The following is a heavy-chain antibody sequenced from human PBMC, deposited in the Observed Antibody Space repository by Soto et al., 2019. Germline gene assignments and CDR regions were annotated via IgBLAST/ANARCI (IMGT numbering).Heavy chain of an antibody. CDR1: GGSFSGYY. CDR2: INHSGST. D-gene: IGHD3-9*01. Sequence: PSETLSLTCAVYGGSFSGYYWSWIRQPPGKGLEWIGEINHSGSTNYNPSLKSRVTISVDTSKNQSSLKLSSVTAADTAVYYCARGGGTYYDILTGYPPGPFDYWGQGTLVTVSS. CDR3: ARGGGTYYDILTGYPPGPFDY. J-gene: IGHJ4*02. V-gene: IGHV4-34*01.